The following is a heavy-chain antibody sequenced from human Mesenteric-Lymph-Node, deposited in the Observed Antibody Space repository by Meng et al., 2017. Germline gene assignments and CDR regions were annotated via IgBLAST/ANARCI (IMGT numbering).Heavy chain of an antibody. D-gene: IGHD4-23*01. V-gene: IGHV4-34*01. CDR2: INHSGST. CDR1: GGSFSGYY. CDR3: ARGYGGNSLRY. J-gene: IGHJ4*02. Sequence: QVQLQRWGAGRLKPSETLSLTCAVYGGSFSGYYWSWIRQPPGKGLEWIGEINHSGSTNYNPSLKSRVTISVDTSKNQFSLKLSSVTAADTAVYYCARGYGGNSLRYWGQGTLVTVSS.